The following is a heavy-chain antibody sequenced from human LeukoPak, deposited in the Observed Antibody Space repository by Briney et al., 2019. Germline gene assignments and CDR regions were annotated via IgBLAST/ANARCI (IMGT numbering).Heavy chain of an antibody. CDR2: RSNDII. CDR1: GFTFSTLS. V-gene: IGHV3-48*01. J-gene: IGHJ4*02. CDR3: ARDLSWSFAY. D-gene: IGHD3-10*01. Sequence: GGSLRLSCAASGFTFSTLSMNWIRQAPGKGLEWISYRSNDIIRYADSVKGRFIISRDNAKNSLYLQMNSLRAEDTAVYYCARDLSWSFAYWGQGTLVTVSS.